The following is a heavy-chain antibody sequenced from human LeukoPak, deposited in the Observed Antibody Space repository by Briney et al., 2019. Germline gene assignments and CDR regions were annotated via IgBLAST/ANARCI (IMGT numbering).Heavy chain of an antibody. Sequence: PGRSLRLSCAASGFTFDDYAMHWVRQAPGKGLEWVSGIIWNSDSIGYADSVKGRFTIARDNAKNSLYLQMNILRAEDTALYYCAKDISVGATPYYFDYWGQGTLVTVSS. V-gene: IGHV3-9*01. J-gene: IGHJ4*02. D-gene: IGHD1-26*01. CDR2: IIWNSDSI. CDR3: AKDISVGATPYYFDY. CDR1: GFTFDDYA.